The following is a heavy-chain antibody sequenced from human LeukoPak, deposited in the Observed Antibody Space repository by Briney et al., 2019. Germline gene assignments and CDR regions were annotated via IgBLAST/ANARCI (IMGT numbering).Heavy chain of an antibody. D-gene: IGHD3-16*01. J-gene: IGHJ4*02. CDR1: GFMFKTYW. CDR3: ARDNLEWGSVFDY. V-gene: IGHV3-74*01. CDR2: INNDGHSI. Sequence: GGSLRLSCATSGFMFKTYWMHWVRQAPGKGLVWVSRINNDGHSINYADSVKGRFTTSRDNAKNTLFLHMNSLRAEDTGVYYCARDNLEWGSVFDYWGQGNLVTVSS.